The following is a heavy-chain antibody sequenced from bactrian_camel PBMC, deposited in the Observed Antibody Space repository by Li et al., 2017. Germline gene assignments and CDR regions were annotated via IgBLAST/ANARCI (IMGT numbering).Heavy chain of an antibody. V-gene: IGHV3S1*01. CDR1: GFTYSRYS. J-gene: IGHJ4*01. Sequence: HVQLVESGGGSVQAGGSLRLSCAASGFTYSRYSMAWFRQAPRKGRDLVASIHWAGTSTFYRDSVKGRFSTSRDNAKSTLYLQMNSLQPKDTATYYCAIAEQGATTMRRGQGTQVTVS. D-gene: IGHD1*01. CDR2: IHWAGTST.